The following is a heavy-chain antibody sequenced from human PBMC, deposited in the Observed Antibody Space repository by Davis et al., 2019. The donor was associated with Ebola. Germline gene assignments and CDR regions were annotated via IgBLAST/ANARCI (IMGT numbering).Heavy chain of an antibody. J-gene: IGHJ6*02. CDR1: GGSISSYY. D-gene: IGHD1-26*01. Sequence: PSETLSLTCTVSGGSISSYYWSWIRQPAGKGLEWIGRIYTSGTTNYNPSLKSRVTMPVDTSKNQFSLKLSSVTAADTAVYYCARDRNMGYYYYGIDVWGQGTTVTVSS. CDR3: ARDRNMGYYYYGIDV. CDR2: IYTSGTT. V-gene: IGHV4-4*07.